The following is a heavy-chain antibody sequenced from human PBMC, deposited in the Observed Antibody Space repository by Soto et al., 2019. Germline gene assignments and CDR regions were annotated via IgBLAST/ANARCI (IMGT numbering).Heavy chain of an antibody. D-gene: IGHD2-2*02. CDR1: VGSISRSTYY. V-gene: IGHV4-39*01. CDR2: IYYSGST. J-gene: IGHJ5*02. Sequence: PSETLSLTCTFSVGSISRSTYYCGWIRQPPGKGLEWIGSIYYSGSTYYRPSLKSRVTISVDTSKNQFSLKLSSVTAADTAVYYCARQVPAAIRLGWFDPWGQGTLGNV. CDR3: ARQVPAAIRLGWFDP.